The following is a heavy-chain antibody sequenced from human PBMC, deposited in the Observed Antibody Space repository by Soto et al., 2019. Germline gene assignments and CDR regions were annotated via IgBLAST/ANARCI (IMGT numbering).Heavy chain of an antibody. CDR2: IYYSGST. V-gene: IGHV4-31*03. J-gene: IGHJ3*02. D-gene: IGHD4-17*01. Sequence: QVQLQESGPGLVKPSQTLSLTCTVSGGSISSGGYYWSWIRQHPGKGLEWIGYIYYSGSTYYNPSVKGRVTISVDTSKNQFYLKLSSVTAADTAVYYCARGVMTTVTTFAVGGDAFDIWGQGTMVTVSS. CDR1: GGSISSGGYY. CDR3: ARGVMTTVTTFAVGGDAFDI.